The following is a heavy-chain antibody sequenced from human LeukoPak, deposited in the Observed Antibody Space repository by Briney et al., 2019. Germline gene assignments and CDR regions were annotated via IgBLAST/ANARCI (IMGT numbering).Heavy chain of an antibody. J-gene: IGHJ4*02. V-gene: IGHV1-2*02. CDR1: GYTFTGYY. Sequence: ASVKVSCKASGYTFTGYYMHWVRQAPGQGLEWMGWINPNSGGTNYAQKFQGRVTMTRDTSISIAYMELSRLSSDDTAVYYCARDVDGVALDYRGQGTLVTVSS. CDR2: INPNSGGT. CDR3: ARDVDGVALDY. D-gene: IGHD3-3*01.